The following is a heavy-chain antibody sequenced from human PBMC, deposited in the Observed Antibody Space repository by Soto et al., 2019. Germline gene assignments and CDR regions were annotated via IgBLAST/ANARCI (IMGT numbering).Heavy chain of an antibody. CDR2: IYYSGST. Sequence: SETLSLTCTVSGGSISSYYWSWVRQPPGKGLEWIGYIYYSGSTNYNPSLKSRVTISVDTSKNQFSLKLSSVTAADTAVYYCARDHGVYYGSGRGGAFDIWGQGTMVTVSS. J-gene: IGHJ3*02. CDR3: ARDHGVYYGSGRGGAFDI. CDR1: GGSISSYY. D-gene: IGHD3-10*01. V-gene: IGHV4-59*01.